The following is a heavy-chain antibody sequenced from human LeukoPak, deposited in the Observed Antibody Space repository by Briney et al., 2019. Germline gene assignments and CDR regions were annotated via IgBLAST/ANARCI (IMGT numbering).Heavy chain of an antibody. CDR2: ITTSSTYT. V-gene: IGHV3-21*01. CDR3: ARDPYSGSYGDSYYYYMDV. CDR1: GFSFSSYN. J-gene: IGHJ6*03. D-gene: IGHD1-26*01. Sequence: GGSLRLSCAASGFSFSSYNMNWVRQAPGKGLERVSSITTSSTYTFYADSVKGRFTTSRDNAKNSLYLQMNSLRAEDTAVYYCARDPYSGSYGDSYYYYMDVWGKGTTVTISS.